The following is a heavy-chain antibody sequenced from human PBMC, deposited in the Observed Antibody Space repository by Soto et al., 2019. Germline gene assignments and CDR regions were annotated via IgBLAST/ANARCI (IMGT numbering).Heavy chain of an antibody. V-gene: IGHV6-1*01. J-gene: IGHJ4*02. CDR3: ARDAKLKLGFDY. D-gene: IGHD2-15*01. CDR2: TYYRSKWYN. Sequence: PSQTLSLTCAISGDSDSSNIPTWNWIRQSPSRGLEWLGRTYYRSKWYNDYAPSVKSRITINPDTSKNQFSLQLSAVTPEDTAVYFCARDAKLKLGFDYWGQGILVTVSS. CDR1: GDSDSSNIPT.